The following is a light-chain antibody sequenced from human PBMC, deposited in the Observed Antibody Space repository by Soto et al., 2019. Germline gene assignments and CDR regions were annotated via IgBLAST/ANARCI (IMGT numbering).Light chain of an antibody. Sequence: QPVLTQPASVSGSPGQSITISCTGTSSDVGNYNLVSWYQQYPGKAPKLMIYEGDKRPSGVSHRFFGSKSGNTASLTISGLQAEDEADYYCCSFALRSTLIFGGGTKLTVL. J-gene: IGLJ2*01. V-gene: IGLV2-23*01. CDR2: EGD. CDR3: CSFALRSTLI. CDR1: SSDVGNYNL.